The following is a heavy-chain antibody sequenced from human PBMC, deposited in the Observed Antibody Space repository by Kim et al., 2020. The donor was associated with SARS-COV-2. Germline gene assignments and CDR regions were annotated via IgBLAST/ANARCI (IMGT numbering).Heavy chain of an antibody. CDR3: AIYGSGSYYNREKNFDY. D-gene: IGHD3-10*01. Sequence: ASVKVSCKASGYTFTGYYMHWVRQAPGQGLEWMGRINPNSGGTNYAQKFQGRVTMTRDTSISTAYMELSRLRSDDTAVYYCAIYGSGSYYNREKNFDYWGQGTLVTVSS. CDR2: INPNSGGT. J-gene: IGHJ4*02. V-gene: IGHV1-2*06. CDR1: GYTFTGYY.